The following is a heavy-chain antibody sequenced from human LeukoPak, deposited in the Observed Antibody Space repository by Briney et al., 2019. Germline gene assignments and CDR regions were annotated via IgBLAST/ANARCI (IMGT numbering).Heavy chain of an antibody. CDR2: IYTSGST. V-gene: IGHV4-4*07. CDR1: GGSISSYY. CDR3: ARDQYYDFWSGYLSYYYYYMDV. Sequence: PSETLSLTCTVSGGSISSYYWSWIRQPAGKGLEWIGRIYTSGSTNYNPSLKSRVTMSVDTSKNQFSLKLSSVTAADTAVYYCARDQYYDFWSGYLSYYYYYMDVWGKGTTVTVS. D-gene: IGHD3-3*01. J-gene: IGHJ6*03.